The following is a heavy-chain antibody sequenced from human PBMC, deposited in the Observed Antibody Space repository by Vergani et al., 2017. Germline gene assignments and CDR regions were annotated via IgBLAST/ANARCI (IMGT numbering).Heavy chain of an antibody. V-gene: IGHV3-9*01. D-gene: IGHD6-13*01. CDR3: VKDIAASGNYWYFDL. CDR1: GFTFDDYA. J-gene: IGHJ2*01. Sequence: EVDLVESGGGLAQPGGSLRLSCAASGFTFDDYAMHWVRQAPGKGLEWVSGINWNSDSIAYADSVKGRFTISRDNAKNSLYLQMNSLRAEDTALYYCVKDIAASGNYWYFDLWGQGTLVTVSS. CDR2: INWNSDSI.